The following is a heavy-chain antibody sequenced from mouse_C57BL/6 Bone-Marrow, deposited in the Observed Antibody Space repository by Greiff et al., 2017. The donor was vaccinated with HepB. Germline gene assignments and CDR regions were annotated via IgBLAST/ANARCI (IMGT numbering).Heavy chain of an antibody. J-gene: IGHJ4*01. D-gene: IGHD2-1*01. V-gene: IGHV5-17*01. Sequence: EVKLVESGGGLVKPGGSLKISCAASGFTFSDYGMHWVRQAPEQGLEWVAYISSGSSTNYYADTVKGRVTISRDNAKNTLFLQMTSLRSEDTAMYYCAPYGHYSMDDWGQGASVTGSS. CDR2: ISSGSSTN. CDR1: GFTFSDYG. CDR3: APYGHYSMDD.